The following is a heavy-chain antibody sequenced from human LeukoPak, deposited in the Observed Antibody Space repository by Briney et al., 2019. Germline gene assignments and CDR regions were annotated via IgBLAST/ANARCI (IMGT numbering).Heavy chain of an antibody. V-gene: IGHV1-69*13. CDR3: ATLDPSIAAEGENAFDI. J-gene: IGHJ3*02. Sequence: SVKVSCKASGGTFSTYAISWVRQAPGQGLEWMGGIIPIFDTANYAQKFQGRVTITADESTSTAYMELSSLRSEDTAVYYCATLDPSIAAEGENAFDIWGQGTMVTVSS. CDR2: IIPIFDTA. D-gene: IGHD6-6*01. CDR1: GGTFSTYA.